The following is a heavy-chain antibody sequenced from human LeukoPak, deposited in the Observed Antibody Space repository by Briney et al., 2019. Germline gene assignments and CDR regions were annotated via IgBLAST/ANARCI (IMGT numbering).Heavy chain of an antibody. CDR2: IYYSGST. CDR3: ARGYPMRVGAMVDI. D-gene: IGHD1-26*01. J-gene: IGHJ3*02. CDR1: GGSISSGSYY. V-gene: IGHV4-61*10. Sequence: PSQTLSLTCTVSGGSISSGSYYWTWIRQPAGKGLEWIGYIYYSGSTNYNPSLKSRLTISVDTSKNQFSLKLSSVTAADTAVYYCARGYPMRVGAMVDIWGQGTMVTVSS.